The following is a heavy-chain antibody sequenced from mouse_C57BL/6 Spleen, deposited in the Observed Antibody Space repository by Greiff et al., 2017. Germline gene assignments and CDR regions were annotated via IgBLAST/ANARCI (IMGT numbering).Heavy chain of an antibody. CDR3: ARGWANWDY. V-gene: IGHV1-81*01. CDR2: IYPRSGNT. J-gene: IGHJ2*01. D-gene: IGHD4-1*01. CDR1: GYTFTSYG. Sequence: LVESGAELARPGASVKLSCKASGYTFTSYGISWVKQRTGQGLEWIGEIYPRSGNTYYNEKFKGKATLTADKSSSTAYMELRSLTSEDSAVYFCARGWANWDYWGQGTTLTVSS.